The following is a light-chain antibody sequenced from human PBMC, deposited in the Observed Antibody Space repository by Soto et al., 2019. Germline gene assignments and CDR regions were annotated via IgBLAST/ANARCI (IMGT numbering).Light chain of an antibody. CDR1: SSNIGSKT. CDR2: SNN. CDR3: AAWDDSLNDYV. V-gene: IGLV1-44*01. Sequence: SDLYQPAQPFPPPGEMGTHSYSASSSNIGSKTVNWYQQLPGTAPKLLIYSNNQRPSGVPDRLSGSKSGTSASLAISGLQSEDEADYYCAAWDDSLNDYVFGPGTKVNV. J-gene: IGLJ1*01.